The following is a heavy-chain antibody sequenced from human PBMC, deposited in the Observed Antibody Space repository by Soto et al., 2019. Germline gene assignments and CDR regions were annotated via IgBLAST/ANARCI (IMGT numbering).Heavy chain of an antibody. CDR3: ARHGYSYCVGYFDY. Sequence: EVQLVESGGGLVQPGGSLRLSCAASGFTVSSNYMSWVRQAPGKGLEWVSVIYSGGSASYADSVKGRFTISRDNSKNTLYLQMNSLGAEDMDVYYCARHGYSYCVGYFDYWDQVTLGTVSS. CDR2: IYSGGSA. J-gene: IGHJ4*02. D-gene: IGHD5-18*01. V-gene: IGHV3-66*04. CDR1: GFTVSSNY.